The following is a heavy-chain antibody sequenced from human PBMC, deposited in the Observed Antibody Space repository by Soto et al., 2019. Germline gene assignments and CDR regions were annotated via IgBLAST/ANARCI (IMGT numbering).Heavy chain of an antibody. D-gene: IGHD5-18*01. CDR2: IFTDDTT. CDR1: GFTVSSTY. V-gene: IGHV3-53*01. CDR3: ARMGFRYSQAY. J-gene: IGHJ4*02. Sequence: GGSLRLSCAASGFTVSSTYMTWVRQAPGKGLEWVSVIFTDDTTNYADSVKGRFSISRDNSNNTLSLQMNSLRAEDTAVYYCARMGFRYSQAYWGQGTLVTVSS.